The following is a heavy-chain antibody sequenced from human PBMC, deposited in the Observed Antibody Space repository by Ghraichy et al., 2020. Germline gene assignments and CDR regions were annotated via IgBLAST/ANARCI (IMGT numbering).Heavy chain of an antibody. D-gene: IGHD1-1*01. Sequence: GESLNISCAASGFTFSSYAMHWVRQAPGKGLEWVAVISYDGSNKYYADSVKGRFTISRDNSKNTLYLQMNSLRAEDTAVYYCAREGPTGTSYYFDYWGQGTLVTVSS. CDR1: GFTFSSYA. J-gene: IGHJ4*02. CDR2: ISYDGSNK. CDR3: AREGPTGTSYYFDY. V-gene: IGHV3-30*04.